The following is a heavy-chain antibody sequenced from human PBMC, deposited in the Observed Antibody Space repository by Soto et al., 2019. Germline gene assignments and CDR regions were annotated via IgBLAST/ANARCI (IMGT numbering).Heavy chain of an antibody. J-gene: IGHJ4*02. CDR2: ISNSGGNT. V-gene: IGHV3-23*01. CDR3: AKDPYYDSGSHPPDY. CDR1: GVTFSTFA. D-gene: IGHD3-10*01. Sequence: EVQLLESGGDLVQPGGSLRLSCAASGVTFSTFAMTWVRQAPGQGLEWVSGISNSGGNTYYADSVKGRFSISRDNSKSTLYLQMNSLRAEDTAVYYCAKDPYYDSGSHPPDYWGQGTLVTVSS.